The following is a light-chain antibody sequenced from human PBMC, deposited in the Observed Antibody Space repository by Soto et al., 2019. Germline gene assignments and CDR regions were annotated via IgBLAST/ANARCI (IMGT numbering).Light chain of an antibody. Sequence: EVVLTQSPGTLSLSPGERATLSCRASQSVTNKYLAWYQQKTGQAPRLLIFCSSDRATGIPDRFSGSGSGTDFTLTISRLEPEDFAVYYCQQYGSSPPYTFVQGTKLEI. V-gene: IGKV3-20*01. CDR3: QQYGSSPPYT. CDR1: QSVTNKY. CDR2: CSS. J-gene: IGKJ2*01.